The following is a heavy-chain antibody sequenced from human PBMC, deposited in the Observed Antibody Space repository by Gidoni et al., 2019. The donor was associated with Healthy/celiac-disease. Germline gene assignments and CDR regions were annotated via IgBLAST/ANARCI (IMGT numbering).Heavy chain of an antibody. CDR3: ARIRTDDYGDSHFDY. J-gene: IGHJ4*02. Sequence: QVTLRESGPALVKPTQTLTLTCTFSGFSLSTSGMCVSWIRQPPGKALEWLARIDWDDDKYYSTSLKTRLTISKDTSKNQVVLTMTNMDPVDTATYYCARIRTDDYGDSHFDYWGQGTLVTVSS. V-gene: IGHV2-70*15. CDR1: GFSLSTSGMC. D-gene: IGHD4-17*01. CDR2: IDWDDDK.